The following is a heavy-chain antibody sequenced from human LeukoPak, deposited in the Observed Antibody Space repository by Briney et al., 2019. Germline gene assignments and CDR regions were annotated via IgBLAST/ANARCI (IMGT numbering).Heavy chain of an antibody. CDR2: ISGSGGST. J-gene: IGHJ4*02. Sequence: GGSLRLSCAASGFTFSSYAMSWVRQAPGEGLEWVSAISGSGGSTYYADSVKGRFTISRDNSKNTLYLQMNSLRAEDTAVYYCAKVGHVGESNTFDYWGQGTLVTVSS. V-gene: IGHV3-23*01. CDR1: GFTFSSYA. CDR3: AKVGHVGESNTFDY. D-gene: IGHD3-10*01.